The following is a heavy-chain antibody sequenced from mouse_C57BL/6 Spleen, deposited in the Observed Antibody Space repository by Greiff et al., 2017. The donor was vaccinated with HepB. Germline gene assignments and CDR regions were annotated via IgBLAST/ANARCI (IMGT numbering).Heavy chain of an antibody. CDR3: ALGGSYFDY. V-gene: IGHV1-50*01. CDR1: GYTFTSYW. CDR2: IDPSDSYT. J-gene: IGHJ2*01. D-gene: IGHD3-3*01. Sequence: QVQLQQSGAELVKPGASVKLSCKASGYTFTSYWMQWVKQRPGQGLEWIGEIDPSDSYTNYNQKFKGKATLTVDTSSSTAYMQLSSLTSEDSAVYYCALGGSYFDYWGQGTTLTVSS.